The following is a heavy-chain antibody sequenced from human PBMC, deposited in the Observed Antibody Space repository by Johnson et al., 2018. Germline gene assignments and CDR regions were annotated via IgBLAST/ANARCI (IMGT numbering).Heavy chain of an antibody. D-gene: IGHD3-9*01. Sequence: QVQLQESGPGLVKPSETLSLTCSFSGGSISSNYWSWIRQPPGKGLEWIGLIYYSGSTNYNPSLKSRVTIPVTTSKNQFSLKLSSVTAEDTAVYYCARGGRTRYDILTGYSDYYYGMDVWGQGTTVTVSS. CDR1: GGSISSNY. CDR2: IYYSGST. J-gene: IGHJ6*02. CDR3: ARGGRTRYDILTGYSDYYYGMDV. V-gene: IGHV4-59*01.